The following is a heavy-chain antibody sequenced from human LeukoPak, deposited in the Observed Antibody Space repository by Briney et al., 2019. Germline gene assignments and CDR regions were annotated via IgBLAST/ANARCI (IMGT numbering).Heavy chain of an antibody. CDR3: AARSAAAGPPSY. J-gene: IGHJ4*02. CDR2: IFYSGST. Sequence: SETLSLTCTVSGGSISSSSYYWGWIRQPPGKGLEWIGSIFYSGSTYYNPSLKSRVTISVDTSKNQFSLKLSSVTAADTAVYYCAARSAAAGPPSYWGQGTLVTVSS. V-gene: IGHV4-39*01. D-gene: IGHD6-13*01. CDR1: GGSISSSSYY.